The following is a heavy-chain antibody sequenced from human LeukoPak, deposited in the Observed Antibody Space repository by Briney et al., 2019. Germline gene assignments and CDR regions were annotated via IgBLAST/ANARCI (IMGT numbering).Heavy chain of an antibody. Sequence: PGGSLRLSCAASGFTFSSYSMNWVRQAPGKGLEWVSYISISSSTLDYADSVNGRFTISRDNPKNSLYLQMNSLRAEDTAVYYWASGGFLEWLGEDYFDYWGQRTLVTVSS. CDR3: ASGGFLEWLGEDYFDY. CDR2: ISISSSTL. D-gene: IGHD3-3*01. J-gene: IGHJ4*02. V-gene: IGHV3-48*04. CDR1: GFTFSSYS.